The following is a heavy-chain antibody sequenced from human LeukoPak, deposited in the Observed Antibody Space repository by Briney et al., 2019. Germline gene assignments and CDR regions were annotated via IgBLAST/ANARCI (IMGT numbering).Heavy chain of an antibody. D-gene: IGHD1-26*01. CDR2: ITNSGDFV. CDR1: GFRFSSHY. V-gene: IGHV3-11*01. Sequence: GGSLRLSCAASGFRFSSHYMSWIRQAPGKGLEWISYITNSGDFVNYADSVKGRFTISRDNAKNSLYLQMNSLRAEDTAVYYCAREARATPDFWGQGTVVTVSS. CDR3: AREARATPDF. J-gene: IGHJ4*02.